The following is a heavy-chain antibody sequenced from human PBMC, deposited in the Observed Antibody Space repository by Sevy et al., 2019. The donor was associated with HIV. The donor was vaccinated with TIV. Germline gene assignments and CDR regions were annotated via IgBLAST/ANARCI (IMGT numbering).Heavy chain of an antibody. V-gene: IGHV3-7*01. D-gene: IGHD2-2*01. Sequence: GGSLRLSCAASGFTFSNHWMTWVRQAPGKGLEWVANIKPDGSEKYYVDSVKGRFTISRDNAKNSLFLQMNSLRAEDTAVYYCARAGSVVELWFDPWGQGTLVTVSS. J-gene: IGHJ5*02. CDR2: IKPDGSEK. CDR3: ARAGSVVELWFDP. CDR1: GFTFSNHW.